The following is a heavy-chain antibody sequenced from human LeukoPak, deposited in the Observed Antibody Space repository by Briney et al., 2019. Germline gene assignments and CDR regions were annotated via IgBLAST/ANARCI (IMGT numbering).Heavy chain of an antibody. CDR3: ARDRGYSSFDY. D-gene: IGHD3-22*01. CDR2: IKVDGSEI. Sequence: GGSLRLSCAASAFTFSTYWMSWVRRAPGKGLEWVANIKVDGSEINYVDSVKGRFTISRDNAKNSLYLQMNSLGVEDTAVYYCARDRGYSSFDYWGQGTLVTVSS. J-gene: IGHJ4*02. V-gene: IGHV3-7*01. CDR1: AFTFSTYW.